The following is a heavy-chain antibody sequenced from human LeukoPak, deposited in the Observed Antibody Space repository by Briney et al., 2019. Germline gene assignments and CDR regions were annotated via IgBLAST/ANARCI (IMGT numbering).Heavy chain of an antibody. Sequence: ASVKVSCKASGYTFTGYYMHWVRQAPGQGLEWMGWINPNSGGTNYAQKFQGRVTMTRDTSISTAYMELSRLRSDDTAVYYCARDTAVAGTGLLWYFDLWGRGTLVTVSS. CDR3: ARDTAVAGTGLLWYFDL. J-gene: IGHJ2*01. D-gene: IGHD6-19*01. CDR1: GYTFTGYY. CDR2: INPNSGGT. V-gene: IGHV1-2*02.